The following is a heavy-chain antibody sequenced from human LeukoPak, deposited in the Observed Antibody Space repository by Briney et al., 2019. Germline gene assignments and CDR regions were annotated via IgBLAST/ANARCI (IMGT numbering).Heavy chain of an antibody. CDR3: ARTIAPYYYDSSGLNPPFDP. V-gene: IGHV1-46*01. J-gene: IGHJ5*02. CDR2: INPSGGST. D-gene: IGHD3-22*01. CDR1: GYTFTSYY. Sequence: ASVKVSCKASGYTFTSYYMHWVRQAPGQGLEWMGIINPSGGSTSYAQKFQGRVTMTRDTSTSTVYMELSSLRSEDTAVYYCARTIAPYYYDSSGLNPPFDPWGQGTLVTVSS.